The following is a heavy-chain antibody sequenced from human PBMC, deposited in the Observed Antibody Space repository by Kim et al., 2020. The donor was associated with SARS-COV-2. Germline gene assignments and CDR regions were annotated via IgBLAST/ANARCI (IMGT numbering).Heavy chain of an antibody. J-gene: IGHJ5*02. D-gene: IGHD1-26*01. CDR3: ARGGVVGATSYWFDP. Sequence: SETLSLTCAVSGGSISSSNWWSWVRQPPGKGLEWIGEIYHSGSTNYNPSLKSRVTISVDKSKNQFSLKLSSVTAADTAVYYCARGGVVGATSYWFDPWGQGTLVTVSS. CDR1: GGSISSSNW. CDR2: IYHSGST. V-gene: IGHV4-4*02.